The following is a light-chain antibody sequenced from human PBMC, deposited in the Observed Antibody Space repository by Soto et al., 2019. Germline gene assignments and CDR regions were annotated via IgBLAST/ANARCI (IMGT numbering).Light chain of an antibody. CDR1: SSDVGGYNY. CDR2: EVS. Sequence: QSALTQPPSASGSPGQSVTISCTGTSSDVGGYNYVSWYQQHPGKAPKLMIYEVSKWPSGVPDRVSGSKSGNTASLTVSGLKAEDEDDYYCSSYAGSNDWVVFGGGTKVTVL. J-gene: IGLJ2*01. CDR3: SSYAGSNDWVV. V-gene: IGLV2-8*01.